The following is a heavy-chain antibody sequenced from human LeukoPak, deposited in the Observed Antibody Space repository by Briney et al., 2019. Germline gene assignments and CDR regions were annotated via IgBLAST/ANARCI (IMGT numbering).Heavy chain of an antibody. CDR1: GFTFINYW. V-gene: IGHV3-7*01. J-gene: IGHJ6*03. D-gene: IGHD3-3*01. CDR3: ARDNGVVHGVYYMDV. CDR2: IKQDGSEE. Sequence: GGCLRLSCAASGFTFINYWMTWVRQAPGKGLEWVADIKQDGSEELYVNSVRGRFTISRDNAKMSLFLQMKSLRAEDTAVYYCARDNGVVHGVYYMDVWGKGTTVTVS.